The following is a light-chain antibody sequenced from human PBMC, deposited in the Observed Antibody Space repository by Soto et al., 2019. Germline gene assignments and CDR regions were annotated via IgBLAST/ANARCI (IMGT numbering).Light chain of an antibody. CDR1: QSVSSNF. Sequence: EIVLTQSPGTLSLSPGERATLSCRASQSVSSNFLAWYQQRPGQAPRLLIYDASSRATGVPDRFSGSGSGTDFTITISRLEPEDVAVYYCHQYCGSPGTLGQGTKVEIK. CDR3: HQYCGSPGT. V-gene: IGKV3-20*01. CDR2: DAS. J-gene: IGKJ1*01.